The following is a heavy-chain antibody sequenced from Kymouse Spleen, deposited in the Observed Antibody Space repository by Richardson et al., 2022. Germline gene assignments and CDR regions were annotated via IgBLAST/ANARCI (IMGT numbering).Heavy chain of an antibody. V-gene: IGHV4-34*01. J-gene: IGHJ6*02. CDR1: GGSFSGYY. Sequence: QVQLQQWGAGLLKPSETLSLTCAVYGGSFSGYYWSWIRQPPGKGLEWIGEINHSGSTNYNPSLKSRVTISVDTSKNQFSLKLSSVTAADTAVYYCAREYDILTGYSVDVWGQGTTVTVSS. D-gene: IGHD3-9*01. CDR3: AREYDILTGYSVDV. CDR2: INHSGST.